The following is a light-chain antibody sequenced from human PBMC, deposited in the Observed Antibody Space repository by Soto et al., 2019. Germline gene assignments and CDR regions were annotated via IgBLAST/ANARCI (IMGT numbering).Light chain of an antibody. CDR2: DAS. CDR1: QTISYW. Sequence: DIQMTQSPSTLSASVGDRVTITCRASQTISYWLTWYQQKPGKVPKLLIYDASSLESGVPSRFSGSGSGTEFPLTISSLQPDDFASYYCQQYKSYPSTFGQGTKLEIK. V-gene: IGKV1-5*01. CDR3: QQYKSYPST. J-gene: IGKJ2*01.